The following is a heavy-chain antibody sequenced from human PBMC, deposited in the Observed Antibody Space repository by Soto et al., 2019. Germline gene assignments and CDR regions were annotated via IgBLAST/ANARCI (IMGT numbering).Heavy chain of an antibody. Sequence: GSLRLSCAASGFTFSSYWMHWVRQAPGKGLVWVSRIKTDGSITSYADSVQGRFTISRDNAKNTLYLQMNSLRAEDTAVYYCAKGITYYDFWSGYYIWGMDVWGQGTTVTVSS. CDR1: GFTFSSYW. V-gene: IGHV3-74*01. J-gene: IGHJ6*02. CDR2: IKTDGSIT. CDR3: AKGITYYDFWSGYYIWGMDV. D-gene: IGHD3-3*01.